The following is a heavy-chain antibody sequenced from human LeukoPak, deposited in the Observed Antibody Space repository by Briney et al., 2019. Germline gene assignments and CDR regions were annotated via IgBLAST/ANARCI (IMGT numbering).Heavy chain of an antibody. CDR3: ARVNVSRGYCSGGSCYSDDYYYMDV. CDR1: GYTFTGYY. CDR2: INPSGGST. J-gene: IGHJ6*03. V-gene: IGHV1-46*01. Sequence: ASVKVSCKASGYTFTGYYMHWVRQAPGQGLEWMGIINPSGGSTSYAQKFQGRVTMTRDTSTSTVYMELSSLRSEDTAVYYCARVNVSRGYCSGGSCYSDDYYYMDVWGKGTTVTISS. D-gene: IGHD2-15*01.